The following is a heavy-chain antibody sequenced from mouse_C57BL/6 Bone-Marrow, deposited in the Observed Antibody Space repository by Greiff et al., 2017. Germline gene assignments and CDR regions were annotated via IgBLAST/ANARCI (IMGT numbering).Heavy chain of an antibody. CDR1: GYTFTSYW. D-gene: IGHD1-1*01. CDR3: ALITTVVEVDY. CDR2: IHPNSGST. Sequence: QVQLQQPGAELVKPGASVKLSCKASGYTFTSYWMHWVKQRPGQGLEWIGMIHPNSGSTNYNEKFKSKATLTVDKSSSTAYMQLSSLTSEDSAVYYCALITTVVEVDYWGQGTTLTVSS. J-gene: IGHJ2*01. V-gene: IGHV1-64*01.